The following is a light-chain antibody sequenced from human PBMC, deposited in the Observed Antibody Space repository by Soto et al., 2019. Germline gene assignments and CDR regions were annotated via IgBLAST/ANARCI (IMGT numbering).Light chain of an antibody. CDR3: QQFDNLPVT. V-gene: IGKV1-33*01. J-gene: IGKJ5*01. CDR1: HDINNY. CDR2: DSS. Sequence: DLQMTQSPSSLSASVGDRVTIICQASHDINNYLNWYQQKPGKAPKLLIYDSSNLEIGVPSRFSGRGYGTRFSFTISSLQPEDIATYYCQQFDNLPVTFGQGTRLEIK.